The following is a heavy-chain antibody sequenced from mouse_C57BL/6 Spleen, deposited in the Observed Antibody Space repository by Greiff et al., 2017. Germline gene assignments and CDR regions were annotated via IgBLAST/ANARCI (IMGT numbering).Heavy chain of an antibody. CDR1: GYTSTSYW. CDR2: IYPSDSET. Sequence: QVQLQQPGAELVRPGSSVQLSCQASGYTSTSYWMDWVMQRPGQGLEWIGNIYPSDSETHYNQKFKDKDTLTVDKSSSTAYMQLSSLTSEDSAVYCYGREGDSDALAYWGQGASDPVST. CDR3: GREGDSDALAY. J-gene: IGHJ4*01. V-gene: IGHV1-61*01. D-gene: IGHD2-12*01.